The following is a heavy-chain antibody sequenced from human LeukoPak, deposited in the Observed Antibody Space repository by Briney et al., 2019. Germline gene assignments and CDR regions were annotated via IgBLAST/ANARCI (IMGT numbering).Heavy chain of an antibody. CDR2: INHSGST. CDR3: ARVISAPFDY. J-gene: IGHJ4*02. Sequence: SETLSLTCAVYGGSFSGYYWSWNRQPPGKGLEWIGEINHSGSTNYNPSLKSRVTISVDTSKNQFSLKLSSVTAADTAVYYCARVISAPFDYWGQGTLVTVSS. D-gene: IGHD3/OR15-3a*01. V-gene: IGHV4-34*01. CDR1: GGSFSGYY.